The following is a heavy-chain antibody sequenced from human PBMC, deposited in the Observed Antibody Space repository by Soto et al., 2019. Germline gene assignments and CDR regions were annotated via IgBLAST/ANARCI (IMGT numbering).Heavy chain of an antibody. CDR2: INPIDSDT. V-gene: IGHV5-51*01. CDR3: ARLTGVADGTNGFY. J-gene: IGHJ4*02. CDR1: YW. Sequence: YWIAWVRQMPGQGLEWIGIINPIDSDTRYSPSFRGQVTISADKSISTAYLQWSSLKASDTAMYYCARLTGVADGTNGFYWGQGTLVTVS. D-gene: IGHD2-8*01.